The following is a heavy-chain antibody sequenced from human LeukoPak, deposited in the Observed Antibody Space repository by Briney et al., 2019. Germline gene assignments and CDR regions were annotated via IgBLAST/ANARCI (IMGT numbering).Heavy chain of an antibody. D-gene: IGHD3-22*01. J-gene: IGHJ6*02. CDR1: GGTFSSYA. Sequence: GASVKVSCKASGGTFSSYAISWVRQAPGQGLEWMGGIIPIFGTANYAQKFQGRVTITADESTSTAYMELSSLRSEDTAVYYCARAQTYYYDSSGYYYPPYYYYYGMDVWGQGTTVTVSS. CDR2: IIPIFGTA. CDR3: ARAQTYYYDSSGYYYPPYYYYYGMDV. V-gene: IGHV1-69*13.